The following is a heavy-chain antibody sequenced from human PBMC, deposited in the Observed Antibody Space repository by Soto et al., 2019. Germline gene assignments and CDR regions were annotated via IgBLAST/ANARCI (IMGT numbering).Heavy chain of an antibody. CDR2: IYPDDSET. J-gene: IGHJ4*02. D-gene: IGHD2-8*01. Sequence: HGESLKISCKGSGYTFTSDWIGWVRQMPGKGLEWMGIIYPDDSETRYSPSFQGQVTISADKSISTAYLQWNSLKASDSAMYYCARLQGIQKYATGWTNFWGQGTLVTVSS. V-gene: IGHV5-51*01. CDR3: ARLQGIQKYATGWTNF. CDR1: GYTFTSDW.